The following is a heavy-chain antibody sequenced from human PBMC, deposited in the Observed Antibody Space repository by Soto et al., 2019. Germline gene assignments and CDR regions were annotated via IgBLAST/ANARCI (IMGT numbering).Heavy chain of an antibody. Sequence: QVQLVQSGAEVKKPGSSVKVSCKASGGTFSSYAISWVRQAPGQGLEWMGGIIPISETTNYAQKFQGRVTITADESKNTAYMELSRLRSEDTAVYYCARSQGSSTSLEIYYYYYYGMDVWGQGTTVTVSS. CDR2: IIPISETT. CDR3: ARSQGSSTSLEIYYYYYYGMDV. CDR1: GGTFSSYA. D-gene: IGHD2-2*01. J-gene: IGHJ6*02. V-gene: IGHV1-69*01.